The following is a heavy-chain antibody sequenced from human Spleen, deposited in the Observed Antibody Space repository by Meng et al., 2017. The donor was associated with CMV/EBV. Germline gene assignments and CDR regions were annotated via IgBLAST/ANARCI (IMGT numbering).Heavy chain of an antibody. J-gene: IGHJ6*02. D-gene: IGHD6-19*01. CDR3: ARDRGWYRHYGMDV. CDR2: ISYDGSNK. V-gene: IGHV3-30*04. Sequence: GGSLRLSCAASGFTFSSYAMHWVRQAPGKGLEWVAVISYDGSNKYYADSVKGRFTISRDNSKNTLYLQMNSLRAEDTAVYYCARDRGWYRHYGMDVWGQGTTVTVSS. CDR1: GFTFSSYA.